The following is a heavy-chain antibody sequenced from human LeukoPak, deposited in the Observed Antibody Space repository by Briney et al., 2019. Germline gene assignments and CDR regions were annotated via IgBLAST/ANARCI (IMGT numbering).Heavy chain of an antibody. CDR2: ISWNSGSI. V-gene: IGHV3-9*01. CDR1: GFTFDDYA. J-gene: IGHJ6*02. D-gene: IGHD5-18*01. CDR3: AKDGGYSNTYYYGMDV. Sequence: GGSLRLSCAASGFTFDDYAMHWVRQAPGKGLEWVSGISWNSGSIGYADSVRGRFTISRDNAKNSLYLQMNSLRAEDTALYYCAKDGGYSNTYYYGMDVWAKGPRSPSP.